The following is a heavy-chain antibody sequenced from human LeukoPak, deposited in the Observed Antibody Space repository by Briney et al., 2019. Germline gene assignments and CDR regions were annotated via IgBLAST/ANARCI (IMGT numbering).Heavy chain of an antibody. CDR2: IRYDGSNK. V-gene: IGHV3-30*02. CDR1: GFTFSSYG. D-gene: IGHD3-22*01. Sequence: GGSLRPSCAASGFTFSSYGMHWVRQAPGKGLEWVAFIRYDGSNKYYADSVKGRFTISRDNSKNTLYLQMNSLRAEDTAVYYCAKVLHYYDSSGLPLDYWGQGTLVTVSS. J-gene: IGHJ4*02. CDR3: AKVLHYYDSSGLPLDY.